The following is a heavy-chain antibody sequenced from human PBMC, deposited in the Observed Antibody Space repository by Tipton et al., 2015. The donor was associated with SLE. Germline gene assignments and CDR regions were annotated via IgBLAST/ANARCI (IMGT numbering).Heavy chain of an antibody. CDR3: ARVAVPRTVEYFQH. J-gene: IGHJ1*01. CDR2: INIGNGNI. D-gene: IGHD6-19*01. V-gene: IGHV1-3*04. Sequence: QSGPEVKKPGASVKVSCKASGYTFTTYSMHWVRQGPGQRLEWMGSINIGNGNILYPHKFEGRVTITRDTSINTAYMELTNLRSDDTAVYYCARVAVPRTVEYFQHWGQGTLVTVSS. CDR1: GYTFTTYS.